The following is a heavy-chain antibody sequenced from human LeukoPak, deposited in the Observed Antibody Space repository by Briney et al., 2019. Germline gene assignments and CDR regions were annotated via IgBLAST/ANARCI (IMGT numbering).Heavy chain of an antibody. CDR1: GYTFTGYY. Sequence: EASVKVSCKASGYTFTGYYMHWVRQAPGQGLEWMGWINPNSGGTNYAQKFQGRVTMTRDTCISTAYMELSRLRSDDTAVYYCARANWNGLYYFDYWGQGTLVTVSS. D-gene: IGHD1-1*01. J-gene: IGHJ4*02. V-gene: IGHV1-2*02. CDR3: ARANWNGLYYFDY. CDR2: INPNSGGT.